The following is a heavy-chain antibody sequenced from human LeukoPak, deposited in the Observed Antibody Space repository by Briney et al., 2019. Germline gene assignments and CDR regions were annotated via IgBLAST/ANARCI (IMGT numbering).Heavy chain of an antibody. D-gene: IGHD2-15*01. J-gene: IGHJ4*02. Sequence: PSETLSLTCAVCGGSFSGYYWSWIRQPPGKGLGWIGEINHSGSTNYNPSLKSRVTISVDTSKNQFSLKLSSVTAADTAVYYCARLNRRYCSGGSCYSYYFDYWGQGTLVTVSS. CDR2: INHSGST. CDR1: GGSFSGYY. V-gene: IGHV4-34*01. CDR3: ARLNRRYCSGGSCYSYYFDY.